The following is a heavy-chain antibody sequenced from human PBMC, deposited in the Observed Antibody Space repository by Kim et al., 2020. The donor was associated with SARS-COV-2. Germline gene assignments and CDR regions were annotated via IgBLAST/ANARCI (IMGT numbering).Heavy chain of an antibody. J-gene: IGHJ4*02. CDR3: ARIGDY. V-gene: IGHV5-51*01. D-gene: IGHD2-15*01. CDR2: YPCDSDT. Sequence: YPCDSDTGYSPSFPGQVTISADKSISTAYLQWSSLKASDTAMYYCARIGDYWGQGTLVTVSS.